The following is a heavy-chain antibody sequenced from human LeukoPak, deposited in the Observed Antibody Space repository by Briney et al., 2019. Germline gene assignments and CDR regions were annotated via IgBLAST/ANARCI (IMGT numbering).Heavy chain of an antibody. CDR1: GYSFTSYW. D-gene: IGHD4-17*01. Sequence: GESLKISCKGSGYSFTSYWIGWVRQMPGKGLEWMGIIYPGDSDTRYSPSFQGQVTISADKSISTAYLQWSSLKASDTAMYYCARQRGYGDFPEYFQHWGQGTLVTVSS. CDR3: ARQRGYGDFPEYFQH. J-gene: IGHJ1*01. V-gene: IGHV5-51*01. CDR2: IYPGDSDT.